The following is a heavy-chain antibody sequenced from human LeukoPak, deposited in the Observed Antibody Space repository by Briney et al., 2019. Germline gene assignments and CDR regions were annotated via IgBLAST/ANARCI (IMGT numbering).Heavy chain of an antibody. V-gene: IGHV3-48*03. CDR1: GFTFSSYE. D-gene: IGHD4-17*01. Sequence: PGGSLRLSCAASGFTFSSYEMNWVRQAPGKGLEWVSYISSSGSTIYYADSVKGRFTISRDNAKNSLYLQMNSLRAKDMALYYCVKDWGAGDYAGGLDYWGQGTLVTVSS. J-gene: IGHJ4*02. CDR2: ISSSGSTI. CDR3: VKDWGAGDYAGGLDY.